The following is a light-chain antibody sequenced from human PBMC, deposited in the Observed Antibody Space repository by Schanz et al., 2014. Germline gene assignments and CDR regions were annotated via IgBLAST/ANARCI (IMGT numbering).Light chain of an antibody. CDR3: QQYGSSPSYT. V-gene: IGKV3-20*01. CDR2: GAS. Sequence: EIVLTQSPDTLSLSPGEGVTLSCRASQSVSSIDLAWYQQKPGQAPRLLIYGASSMATGIPDRFSGSGSGTAFTLTISRLEPEDFAVYYCQQYGSSPSYTFGQGTKLEIK. CDR1: QSVSSID. J-gene: IGKJ2*01.